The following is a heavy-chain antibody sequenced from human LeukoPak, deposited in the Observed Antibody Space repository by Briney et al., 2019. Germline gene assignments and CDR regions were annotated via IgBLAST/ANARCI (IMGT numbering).Heavy chain of an antibody. V-gene: IGHV3-23*01. CDR3: AKGNRLWFGESHYGMDV. D-gene: IGHD3-10*01. Sequence: PGGSLRLSCAASGFTFSSYAMSWVRQAPGKGLEWVSAISGSGGSTYYADSVKGRFTISRDNSKNTLYLQMNSLRAEDTAVYYCAKGNRLWFGESHYGMDVWGQGTTVTVSS. CDR1: GFTFSSYA. J-gene: IGHJ6*02. CDR2: ISGSGGST.